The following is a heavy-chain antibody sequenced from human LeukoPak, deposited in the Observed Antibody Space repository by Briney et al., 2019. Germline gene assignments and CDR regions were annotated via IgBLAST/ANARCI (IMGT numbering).Heavy chain of an antibody. V-gene: IGHV3-11*01. D-gene: IGHD3-10*01. CDR3: ARDYGSGSHNFDY. CDR2: ISSSGSTI. CDR1: GFTFSDYY. Sequence: GRSLRLSCAASGFTFSDYYMTWIRQAPGKGLEWVSYISSSGSTIYYADSVKGRFAISRDNAKNSLYLQMNSLRAEDTAVYYCARDYGSGSHNFDYWGQGTLVTVSS. J-gene: IGHJ4*02.